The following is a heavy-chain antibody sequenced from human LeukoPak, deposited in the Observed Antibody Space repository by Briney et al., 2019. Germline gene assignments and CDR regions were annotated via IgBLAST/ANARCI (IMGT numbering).Heavy chain of an antibody. V-gene: IGHV3-30*18. CDR1: GFTFSSYG. CDR2: ISYDGSNK. Sequence: PGGSLRLSCAASGFTFSSYGMHWVRQAPGKGLEWVAVISYDGSNKYYADSVKGRFTISRDKSKNTLYLQMNSLRAEDTAVYYCAKDLSGYDSAYWGQGTLVTVSS. D-gene: IGHD5-12*01. CDR3: AKDLSGYDSAY. J-gene: IGHJ4*02.